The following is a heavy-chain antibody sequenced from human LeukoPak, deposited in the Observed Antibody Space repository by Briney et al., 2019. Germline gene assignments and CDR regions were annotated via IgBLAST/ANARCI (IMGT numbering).Heavy chain of an antibody. Sequence: PSETLSLTCAVSGGSNTTSHWWNWVRQPPGKGLEWIGEAFHTGNTNYNPSLKSRVTISVDKSKNQFSLKLTSVTAADTAIYYCAKDQVISGSEASDIWGQGTMVTVSS. V-gene: IGHV4-4*02. D-gene: IGHD2-21*01. CDR1: GGSNTTSHW. CDR2: AFHTGNT. J-gene: IGHJ3*02. CDR3: AKDQVISGSEASDI.